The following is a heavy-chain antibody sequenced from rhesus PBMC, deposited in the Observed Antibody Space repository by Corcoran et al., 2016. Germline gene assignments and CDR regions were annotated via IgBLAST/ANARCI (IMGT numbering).Heavy chain of an antibody. V-gene: IGHV2-174*01. Sequence: QVTLKESGPALVKPTQTLPLTCTFSGFSLTTSGMGVGWIRQPPGKTLEWLALIYWDDDKRYSTSLKSRLTISKDTSKNQVVLTMTNMDPVDTATYYCARYNWNYGYFDYWGQGVLVTVSS. CDR3: ARYNWNYGYFDY. D-gene: IGHD1-26*01. CDR2: IYWDDDK. CDR1: GFSLTTSGMG. J-gene: IGHJ4*01.